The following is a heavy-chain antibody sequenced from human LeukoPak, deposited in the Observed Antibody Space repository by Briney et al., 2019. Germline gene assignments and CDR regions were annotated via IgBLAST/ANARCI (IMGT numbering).Heavy chain of an antibody. Sequence: GGSLRLSCAASGFTFSSYSMNWVRQAPGKGLEWVSSISDDSKYIYYADSVKGRFTISRDNSKNTLYLQMNSLRAEDTAVYYCAKARYSSSWLDAFDIWGQGTMVTVSS. V-gene: IGHV3-21*01. J-gene: IGHJ3*02. CDR3: AKARYSSSWLDAFDI. CDR1: GFTFSSYS. CDR2: ISDDSKYI. D-gene: IGHD6-13*01.